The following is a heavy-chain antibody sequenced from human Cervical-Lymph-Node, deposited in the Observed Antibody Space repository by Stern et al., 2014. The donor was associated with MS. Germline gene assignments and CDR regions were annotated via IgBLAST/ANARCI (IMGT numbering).Heavy chain of an antibody. CDR3: ARKACSSGCFWFDP. Sequence: VQLVQSGSELKKPGASVKVSCKASGYTFTSYAMNWVRQAPGQGLEWMGWINTNTGNPTYAPGFTGRFVFSLDTSISTAYLQISSLKAEDTAVYYCARKACSSGCFWFDPWGQGTLVTVSS. V-gene: IGHV7-4-1*02. CDR1: GYTFTSYA. D-gene: IGHD6-19*01. CDR2: INTNTGNP. J-gene: IGHJ5*02.